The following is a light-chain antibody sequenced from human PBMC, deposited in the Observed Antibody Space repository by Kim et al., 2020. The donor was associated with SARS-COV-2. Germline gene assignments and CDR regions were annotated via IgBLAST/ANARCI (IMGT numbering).Light chain of an antibody. CDR2: EAS. J-gene: IGKJ4*01. CDR3: QQVNSFPLT. Sequence: DIQMTQSPSSVSASVGDRVTITCRASQGIASWLAWYQQKPGKAPKLLIYEASSLESGVPSRISGSGSGTEFTLTISNVQPEDFATYYCQQVNSFPLTFGGGTKVDIK. CDR1: QGIASW. V-gene: IGKV1-12*01.